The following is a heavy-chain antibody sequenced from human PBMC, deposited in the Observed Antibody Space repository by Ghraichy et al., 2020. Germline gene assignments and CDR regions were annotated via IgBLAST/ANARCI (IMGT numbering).Heavy chain of an antibody. J-gene: IGHJ5*02. CDR2: ISHSGST. CDR3: ARSFSVTWYELSSWFDP. CDR1: GYSISTDYY. Sequence: SETLSLTCAVSGYSISTDYYWGWIRQPPGKGLEWIGSISHSGSTYYNPSFKSRITISVDTSKNQFSLNVSYVTAADTAVYYCARSFSVTWYELSSWFDPWGQGTLVTVSS. V-gene: IGHV4-38-2*01. D-gene: IGHD6-13*01.